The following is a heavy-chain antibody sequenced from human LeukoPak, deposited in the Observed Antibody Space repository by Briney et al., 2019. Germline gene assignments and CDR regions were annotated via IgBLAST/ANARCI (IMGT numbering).Heavy chain of an antibody. CDR1: GFTFSSYA. D-gene: IGHD1-1*01. J-gene: IGHJ4*02. Sequence: PGGSLRLSCSASGFTFSSYAMHWVRQAPGKGLECVSAISSNGGSTYYADSVKGRFTISRDNSKNTLYLQMSSLRAEDTAVYYCTPWSYWGQGTLVTVSS. V-gene: IGHV3-64D*06. CDR3: TPWSY. CDR2: ISSNGGST.